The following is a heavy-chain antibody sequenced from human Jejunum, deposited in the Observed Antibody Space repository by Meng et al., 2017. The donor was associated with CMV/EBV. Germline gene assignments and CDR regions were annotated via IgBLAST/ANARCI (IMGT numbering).Heavy chain of an antibody. CDR3: ARESGSYYWFDP. Sequence: QVFLQESGPGLVKSSETPSLTCFVSAGPISGYYWSWIRQPAGKGLEWIGRIYTSGSTHYNPSLKSRLTMSVDLAKNQISLKLSSVTAADTAVYYCARESGSYYWFDPWGQGTLVTVSS. V-gene: IGHV4-4*07. J-gene: IGHJ5*02. D-gene: IGHD1-26*01. CDR1: AGPISGYY. CDR2: IYTSGST.